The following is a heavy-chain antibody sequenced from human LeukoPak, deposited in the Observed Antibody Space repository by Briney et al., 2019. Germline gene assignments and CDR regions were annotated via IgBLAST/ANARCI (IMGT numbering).Heavy chain of an antibody. CDR1: GXTFSTSV. J-gene: IGHJ3*02. CDR2: ISTNGGDT. CDR3: VKDRGGSWAFDI. D-gene: IGHD1-26*01. V-gene: IGHV3-64D*09. Sequence: GGSLRLSCSASGXTFSTSVVHWVRQAPGKGLEYVLLISTNGGDTYYADSVKGRFTISRDNSRNTLYLQMGSLRPEDTAVYYCVKDRGGSWAFDIWGQGTMVTVSS.